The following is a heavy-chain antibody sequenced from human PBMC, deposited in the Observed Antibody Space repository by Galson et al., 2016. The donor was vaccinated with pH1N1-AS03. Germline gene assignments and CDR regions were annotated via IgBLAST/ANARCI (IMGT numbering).Heavy chain of an antibody. V-gene: IGHV1-3*01. CDR1: GYTFISYV. D-gene: IGHD3-10*01. J-gene: IGHJ6*02. CDR2: INAGNGNT. CDR3: ARGRGSYGMDV. Sequence: VKVSCKASGYTFISYVMHWVRQAPGQRLEWMGWINAGNGNTTYSQSFQGRVTITRDTYASKAYMELSSLRSEDTAVYYCARGRGSYGMDVWGQGTTVTVYS.